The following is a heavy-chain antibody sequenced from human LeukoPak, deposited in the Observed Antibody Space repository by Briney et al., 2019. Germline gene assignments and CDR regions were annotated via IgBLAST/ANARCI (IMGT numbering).Heavy chain of an antibody. J-gene: IGHJ4*02. Sequence: GGSLRLSCEASGFTFSGYEMNWVRQAPGKGLEWVSYISSGGSIIYYADSVRGRFTISRDNANNSLYLQMNSLRAEDTAVYYCARDFRTPWGQGTLVTVSS. V-gene: IGHV3-48*03. CDR3: ARDFRTP. D-gene: IGHD2-15*01. CDR1: GFTFSGYE. CDR2: ISSGGSII.